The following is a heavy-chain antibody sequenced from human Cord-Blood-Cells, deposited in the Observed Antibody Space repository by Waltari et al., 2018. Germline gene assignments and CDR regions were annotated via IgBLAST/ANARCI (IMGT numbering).Heavy chain of an antibody. CDR3: ARDQESSSWFYHYYGMDV. CDR2: IIPIFGTA. J-gene: IGHJ6*02. D-gene: IGHD6-13*01. CDR1: GGTFSSYA. V-gene: IGHV1-69*01. Sequence: QVQLEQSGAEVKKPGSSVKVSCKASGGTFSSYAISWVRQAHGQGLEWMGGIIPIFGTANYAQKFQGRVTITADESTSTAYMERSSLRSEDTAVYYCARDQESSSWFYHYYGMDVWGQVTTVTVSS.